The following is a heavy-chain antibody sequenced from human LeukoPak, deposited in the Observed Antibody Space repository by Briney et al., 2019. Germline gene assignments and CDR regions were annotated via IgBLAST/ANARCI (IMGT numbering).Heavy chain of an antibody. V-gene: IGHV3-7*03. D-gene: IGHD5-18*01. CDR3: ASSLTAMGDY. Sequence: GGSLRLSCAASGFTFSNHWMTWVRQAPGKGLEWVANIKQDGSKKNYVDSVKGRFTISRDNAKNSLYLQMNSLRAKDTAVYYCASSLTAMGDYWGQGTLVTVSS. CDR2: IKQDGSKK. J-gene: IGHJ4*02. CDR1: GFTFSNHW.